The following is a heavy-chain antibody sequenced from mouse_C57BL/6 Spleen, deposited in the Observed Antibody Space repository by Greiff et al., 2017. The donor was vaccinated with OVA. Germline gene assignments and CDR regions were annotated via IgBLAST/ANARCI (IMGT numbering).Heavy chain of an antibody. D-gene: IGHD4-1*01. J-gene: IGHJ3*01. V-gene: IGHV5-6*01. CDR3: ARELEGFFAY. CDR1: GFTFSSYG. CDR2: ISSGGSYT. Sequence: EVKFFYSCCYLVKPGGSLKLSCAASGFTFSSYGMSWVRQTPDKRLEWVATISSGGSYTYYPDSVKGRFTISRDNAKNTLYLQMSSLKSEDTAMYYCARELEGFFAYWGQGTLVTVSA.